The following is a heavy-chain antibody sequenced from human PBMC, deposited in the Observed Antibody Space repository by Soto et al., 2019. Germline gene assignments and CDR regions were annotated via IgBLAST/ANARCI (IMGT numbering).Heavy chain of an antibody. V-gene: IGHV3-53*01. D-gene: IGHD5-18*01. CDR1: GFTVSSNH. Sequence: GSLRLSCAASGFTVSSNHMSWVRQAPGKGLEWVSVIYSGGSTYYADSVKGRFTISRDNSKNTLYLQMNSLRAEDTAVYYCASLVDTAMVFDYWGQGTLVTVSS. J-gene: IGHJ4*02. CDR3: ASLVDTAMVFDY. CDR2: IYSGGST.